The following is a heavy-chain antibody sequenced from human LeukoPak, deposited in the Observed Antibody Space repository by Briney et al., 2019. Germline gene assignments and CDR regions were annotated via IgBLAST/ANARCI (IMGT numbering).Heavy chain of an antibody. CDR2: ISGSGSTT. Sequence: PGGSLRLSCAASGFTFSAYAMSWFRQAPGKGLEWVSLISGSGSTTYYADSVKGRFTISRDNSKNTLYLQLNDLRAEDTAIYYCAKCGGYSTSNWFDPWGQGALVTVSS. J-gene: IGHJ5*02. V-gene: IGHV3-23*01. D-gene: IGHD1-26*01. CDR3: AKCGGYSTSNWFDP. CDR1: GFTFSAYA.